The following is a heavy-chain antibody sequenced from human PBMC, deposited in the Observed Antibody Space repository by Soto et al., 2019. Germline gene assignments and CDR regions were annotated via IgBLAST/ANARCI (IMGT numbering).Heavy chain of an antibody. Sequence: EVQLVESGGALVKPGGSLRPSCATSGFTFSIAWMNWVRQAPGKGLEWVGRIKTKGDGGTTDYAAPVKGSFTISRDDSKNTLYLQMNSLKTEATAVYYCTTVGSAWYLLYWGLGTLVTVSS. CDR1: GFTFSIAW. CDR2: IKTKGDGGTT. V-gene: IGHV3-15*02. J-gene: IGHJ4*02. CDR3: TTVGSAWYLLY. D-gene: IGHD6-19*01.